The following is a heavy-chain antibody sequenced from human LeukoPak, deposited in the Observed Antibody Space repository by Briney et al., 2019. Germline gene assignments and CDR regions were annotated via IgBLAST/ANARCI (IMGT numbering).Heavy chain of an antibody. J-gene: IGHJ6*03. CDR3: ARDGEVGATLHQYYYMDV. V-gene: IGHV1-18*01. CDR1: GFTFTNYG. CDR2: ISGYNGNT. Sequence: ASVKVSCKASGFTFTNYGLSWVRQAPGQGLEWMGWISGYNGNTKYAQNIQDRVTMTTDTSTSTAYMELRSLESDDTAVYYYARDGEVGATLHQYYYMDVWGKGAPVTVSS. D-gene: IGHD1-26*01.